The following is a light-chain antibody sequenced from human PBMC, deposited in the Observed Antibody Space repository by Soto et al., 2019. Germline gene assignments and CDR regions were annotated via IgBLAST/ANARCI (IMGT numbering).Light chain of an antibody. J-gene: IGLJ2*01. CDR3: ASYTRTTTLV. Sequence: QSALTQPASVSGSPGQSITISCTGTISDIGGYNFISWYQHHPGKAPKLVIYDVNNRPSGISYRFSGSKSGNTASLTISGLQAEDEAAYYCASYTRTTTLVFGGGTKVTVL. V-gene: IGLV2-14*01. CDR1: ISDIGGYNF. CDR2: DVN.